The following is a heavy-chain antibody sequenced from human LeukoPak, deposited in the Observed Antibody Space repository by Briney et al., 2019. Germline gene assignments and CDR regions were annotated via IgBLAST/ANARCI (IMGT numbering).Heavy chain of an antibody. CDR3: ARQATSIVGATTNWFDP. Sequence: SVKASCKASGGTFSSYTISWVRQAPGQGLEWMGRIIPILGIANYAQKFQGRVTITADKSTSTAYMELSSLRSEDTAVYYCARQATSIVGATTNWFDPWGQGTLVTVSS. J-gene: IGHJ5*02. V-gene: IGHV1-69*02. D-gene: IGHD1-26*01. CDR2: IIPILGIA. CDR1: GGTFSSYT.